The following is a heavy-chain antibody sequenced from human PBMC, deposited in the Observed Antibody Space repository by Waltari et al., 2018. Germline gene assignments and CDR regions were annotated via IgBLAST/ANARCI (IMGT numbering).Heavy chain of an antibody. J-gene: IGHJ1*01. Sequence: QVQLVQSGAEVKKPGASVKVSCKVSGYTLTELSMHWVRQAPGKGLEWMGGFDPEDGETIYAQKFQGRVTMTEDTSTDTAYMELSSLRSEDTAVYYCATGPPRYFRYSGSAEYFQHWGQGTLVTVSS. CDR1: GYTLTELS. CDR3: ATGPPRYFRYSGSAEYFQH. CDR2: FDPEDGET. D-gene: IGHD1-26*01. V-gene: IGHV1-24*01.